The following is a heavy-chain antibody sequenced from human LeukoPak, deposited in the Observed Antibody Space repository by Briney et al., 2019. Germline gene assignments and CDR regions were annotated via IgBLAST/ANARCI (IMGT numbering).Heavy chain of an antibody. J-gene: IGHJ4*02. Sequence: SETLSLTCTVTGGSISSGDYYWSWLRQPPGKGLEWIASIYSGGMTFYGRALKSRLTISADTSRNHFSLRLSSVTAADTALYFCARHFDHPTAYFDSWGQGTLVTVSS. D-gene: IGHD1-14*01. CDR1: GGSISSGDYY. V-gene: IGHV4-39*01. CDR3: ARHFDHPTAYFDS. CDR2: IYSGGMT.